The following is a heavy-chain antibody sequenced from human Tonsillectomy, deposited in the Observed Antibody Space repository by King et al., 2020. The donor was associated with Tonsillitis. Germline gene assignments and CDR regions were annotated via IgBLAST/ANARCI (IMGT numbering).Heavy chain of an antibody. Sequence: VQLVESGGGLVQPGGSLRLSCAASGFTFSSYSMNWVRQAPGKGLEWVSYISSSSSTIYYADSVKGRFTISRDNAKNSLYLQMNSLRAEDTAVYYFLYSSGWYLIGAFDIWGQGTMVTVSS. CDR2: ISSSSSTI. V-gene: IGHV3-48*01. CDR1: GFTFSSYS. CDR3: LYSSGWYLIGAFDI. J-gene: IGHJ3*02. D-gene: IGHD6-19*01.